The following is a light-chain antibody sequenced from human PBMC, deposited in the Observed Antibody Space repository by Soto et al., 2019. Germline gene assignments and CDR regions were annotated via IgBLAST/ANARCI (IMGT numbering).Light chain of an antibody. CDR1: SSNIGAGYD. Sequence: QSVLTQPPSVSGAPGQRVTISCTGSSSNIGAGYDVHWYQQLPGTAPKLLIYGNSNRPSGVPDRFSGSKSGTSASLAITGLQAEDEADYYCQSYDSSLSVFGTGTQLTVL. CDR2: GNS. CDR3: QSYDSSLSV. V-gene: IGLV1-40*01. J-gene: IGLJ1*01.